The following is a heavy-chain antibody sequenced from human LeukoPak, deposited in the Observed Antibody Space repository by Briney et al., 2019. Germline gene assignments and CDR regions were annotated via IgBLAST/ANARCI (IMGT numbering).Heavy chain of an antibody. D-gene: IGHD3-22*01. V-gene: IGHV3-7*05. CDR3: ARHLFVNIYDSSGAFDI. J-gene: IGHJ3*02. CDR1: GFTFTTHW. Sequence: PGQSLRLSCAAAGFTFTTHWMSWVRQAPRKGLEWVANIKQDGSEKYYVDSVKGRFIISRDSAKNTLYLQMNSLRAEDTAVYYCARHLFVNIYDSSGAFDIWGQGTMVTVSS. CDR2: IKQDGSEK.